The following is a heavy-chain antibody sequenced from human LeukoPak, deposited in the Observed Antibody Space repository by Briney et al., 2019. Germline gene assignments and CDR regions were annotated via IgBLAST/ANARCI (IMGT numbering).Heavy chain of an antibody. CDR1: GFSFSGYG. Sequence: GGSLRLSCAASGFSFSGYGMHSVREAPGKGLEWVTFIRYDGSTKSYADSVKGRFTIARDNSKNTLYLQMHSLRAEDTAVYFCAKDYNNGFDYWGQGALVTVSS. CDR2: IRYDGSTK. D-gene: IGHD1-14*01. J-gene: IGHJ4*02. CDR3: AKDYNNGFDY. V-gene: IGHV3-30*02.